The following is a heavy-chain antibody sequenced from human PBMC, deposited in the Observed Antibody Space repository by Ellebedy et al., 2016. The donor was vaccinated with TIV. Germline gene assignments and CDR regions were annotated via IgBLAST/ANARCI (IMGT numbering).Heavy chain of an antibody. D-gene: IGHD1-7*01. V-gene: IGHV3-23*01. Sequence: GESLKISCEVSGFTFNSYAMSWVRQVPGKGLEWVSGISDSGSGTYYAVSVRGRFTISRDNSRNTLYLQMNSVRAEDTAVYYCAKDRGVITGTKRGFDIWGQGTMVTVS. CDR2: ISDSGSGT. CDR3: AKDRGVITGTKRGFDI. J-gene: IGHJ3*02. CDR1: GFTFNSYA.